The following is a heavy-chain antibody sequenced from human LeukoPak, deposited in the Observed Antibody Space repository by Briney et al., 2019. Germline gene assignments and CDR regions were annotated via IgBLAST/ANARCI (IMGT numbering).Heavy chain of an antibody. V-gene: IGHV1-2*02. CDR1: GYTFTGYY. Sequence: GASVTVSCKASGYTFTGYYMHWVRQAPGQGLEWMGWINPNSGGTNYAQKFQGRVTMTRDTSISTAYMELSRLRSDDTAVYYCARVHGDHYYYGMDVWGQGTTVTVSS. CDR2: INPNSGGT. CDR3: ARVHGDHYYYGMDV. J-gene: IGHJ6*02. D-gene: IGHD4-17*01.